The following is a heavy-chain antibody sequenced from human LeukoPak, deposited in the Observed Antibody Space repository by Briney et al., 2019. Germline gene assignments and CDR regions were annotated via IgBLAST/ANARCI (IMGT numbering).Heavy chain of an antibody. V-gene: IGHV2-5*02. CDR2: IYWDDDK. D-gene: IGHD5-12*01. Sequence: SGPTLVNPTQTLTLTCTFSGFSFSTSGVGVGWIRQPPGKALEWLALIYWDDDKRYSPSLKSRLTIAKDTSKNQVVLTMTNMDPVDTATHYCAHILGKYSGYAWDYWGQGTLVTVSS. J-gene: IGHJ4*02. CDR3: AHILGKYSGYAWDY. CDR1: GFSFSTSGVG.